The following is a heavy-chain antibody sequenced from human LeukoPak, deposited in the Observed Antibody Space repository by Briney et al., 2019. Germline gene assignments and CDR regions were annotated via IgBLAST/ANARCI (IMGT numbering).Heavy chain of an antibody. J-gene: IGHJ4*02. V-gene: IGHV4-59*02. CDR3: VIGVGWQPDY. Sequence: PSETLSLTCTVFGDSVTGYYLNWVRQPPGKGLEWIGHIYKIGTTNYNPSLKSRLTISADTSKNQFSLKLRSVTAADTPVYYCVIGVGWQPDYWGQGALVTVSS. D-gene: IGHD2-15*01. CDR2: IYKIGTT. CDR1: GDSVTGYY.